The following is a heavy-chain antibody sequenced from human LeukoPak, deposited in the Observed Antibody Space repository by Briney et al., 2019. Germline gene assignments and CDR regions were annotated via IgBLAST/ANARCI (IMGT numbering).Heavy chain of an antibody. CDR2: ISSSSSYI. CDR1: GFTFSSYS. D-gene: IGHD3-16*01. Sequence: GGSLRLSCAATGFTFSSYSMNWVRQAPGKGLEWVSSISSSSSYIYYADSVKGRFTISRDNAKNSLYLQMNSLRAEDTAVYYCARDLGPSGGGDDAFDIWGQGTMVTVSS. J-gene: IGHJ3*02. V-gene: IGHV3-21*01. CDR3: ARDLGPSGGGDDAFDI.